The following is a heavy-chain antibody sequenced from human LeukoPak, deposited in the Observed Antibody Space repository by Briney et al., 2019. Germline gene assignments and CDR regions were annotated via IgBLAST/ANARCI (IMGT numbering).Heavy chain of an antibody. V-gene: IGHV3-30*03. CDR2: ISYDGSNK. CDR3: ARDASGGYYYYYYMDV. Sequence: GGSLRLSCAASGFTFSDYYMSWVRQAPGKGLEWVAVISYDGSNKYYADSVKGRFTISRDNSKNTLYLQMNSLRAEDTAVYYCARDASGGYYYYYYMDVWGKGTTVTVSS. J-gene: IGHJ6*03. CDR1: GFTFSDYY. D-gene: IGHD3-16*01.